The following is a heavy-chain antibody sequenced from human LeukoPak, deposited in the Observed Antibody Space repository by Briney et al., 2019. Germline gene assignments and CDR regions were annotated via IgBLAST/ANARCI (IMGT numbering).Heavy chain of an antibody. D-gene: IGHD3-9*01. CDR2: ISVDGSNE. CDR3: TRDLMDYDVSTGLHHYYMDV. J-gene: IGHJ6*02. V-gene: IGHV3-30*03. CDR1: GFTFSSFG. Sequence: GGSLRLSCAASGFTFSSFGMHWVRQAPGKGLEWVAVISVDGSNEYYADSVKGRFTISRDNAKNTLYLQMNTLRVEDTAVCYCTRDLMDYDVSTGLHHYYMDVWGQGTTVTVSS.